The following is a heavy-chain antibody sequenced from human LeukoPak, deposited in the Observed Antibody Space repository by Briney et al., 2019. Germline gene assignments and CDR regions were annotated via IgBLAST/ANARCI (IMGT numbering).Heavy chain of an antibody. V-gene: IGHV3-64*01. D-gene: IGHD4-17*01. Sequence: GGSLRLSCAASGFTFSSYAMHWVRQAPGKGLEYVSVISSNGGSTYYANSVKGRFTISRDNSKNTLYLQMGSLRAEDMAVYYCARGPAVTTRVPIDYWGQGTLVTVSS. CDR1: GFTFSSYA. J-gene: IGHJ4*02. CDR3: ARGPAVTTRVPIDY. CDR2: ISSNGGST.